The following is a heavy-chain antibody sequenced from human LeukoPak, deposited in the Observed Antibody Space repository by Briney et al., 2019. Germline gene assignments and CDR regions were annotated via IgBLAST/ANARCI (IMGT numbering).Heavy chain of an antibody. CDR2: ISSSSTTI. CDR1: GFTFSSYS. Sequence: GGSLRLFCAASGFTFSSYSMDWVRQAPGKGLEWVSYISSSSTTIYFADSVKGRFTISRDNAKNSLYLQMNSLRDEDTAVYYCARRMGGELVAFDIWGQGTMVTVSS. J-gene: IGHJ3*02. CDR3: ARRMGGELVAFDI. V-gene: IGHV3-48*02. D-gene: IGHD1-7*01.